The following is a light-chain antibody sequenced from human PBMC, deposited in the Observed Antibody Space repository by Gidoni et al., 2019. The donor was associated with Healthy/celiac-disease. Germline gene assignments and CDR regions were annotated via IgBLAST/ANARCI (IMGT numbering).Light chain of an antibody. CDR3: QQSYSTPRIT. V-gene: IGKV1-39*01. CDR2: AAS. CDR1: QSISSY. Sequence: DIQMTQSPSSLSASVGDRVTITCRASQSISSYLNWYQQKPGKAHKLLIYAASSLQSGVPSRFSGSGSGTDFTLTIISLQPEDFATYDCQQSYSTPRITFGQGTRLEIK. J-gene: IGKJ5*01.